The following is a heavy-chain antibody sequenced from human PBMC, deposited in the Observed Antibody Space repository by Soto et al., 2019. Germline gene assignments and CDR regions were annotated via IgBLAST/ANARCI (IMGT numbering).Heavy chain of an antibody. CDR2: ISCSGGST. Sequence: GGSLRVSCAASGFTFSSYAMSWVRQAPGKGLEWVSAISCSGGSTYYADSVKVRFTISRDNSKNTLYLQMNSLRDEDTAVYYCAQDQDDSSGYYPRADAFCXWGQGTMVTVSX. CDR1: GFTFSSYA. CDR3: AQDQDDSSGYYPRADAFCX. D-gene: IGHD3-22*01. V-gene: IGHV3-23*01. J-gene: IGHJ4*03.